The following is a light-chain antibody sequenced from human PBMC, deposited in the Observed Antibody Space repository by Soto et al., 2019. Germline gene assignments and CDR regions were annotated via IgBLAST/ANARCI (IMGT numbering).Light chain of an antibody. CDR1: SSNIGNNY. Sequence: QSVLTQPPSLSAAPGQKVTISCSGSSSNIGNNYVSWYQQLPGTAPKLLIYDNNKRPSGIPDRFSGSKSGTSATLGITGLQTGDEAVYYCGKGDSSLSVVVFGGGTKVTVL. V-gene: IGLV1-51*01. CDR3: GKGDSSLSVVV. J-gene: IGLJ2*01. CDR2: DNN.